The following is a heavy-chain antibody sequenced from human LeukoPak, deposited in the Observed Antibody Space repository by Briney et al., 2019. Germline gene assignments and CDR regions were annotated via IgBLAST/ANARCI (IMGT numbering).Heavy chain of an antibody. D-gene: IGHD6-13*01. CDR3: ARGGAAAAPNFDY. V-gene: IGHV1-2*02. CDR2: INANSGGT. Sequence: GASVKVSCKASGYTFTGYYIHWVRQAPGQGLEWMGWINANSGGTKYAQKFQGRVTMTRDTSISTAYMELSSLRSEDTAVYYCARGGAAAAPNFDYWGQGTLVTVSS. J-gene: IGHJ4*02. CDR1: GYTFTGYY.